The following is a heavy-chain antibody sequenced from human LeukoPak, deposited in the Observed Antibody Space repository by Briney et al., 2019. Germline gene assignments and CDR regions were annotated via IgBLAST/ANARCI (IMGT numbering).Heavy chain of an antibody. J-gene: IGHJ6*02. V-gene: IGHV4-39*02. CDR2: IYYSGST. D-gene: IGHD2-21*02. CDR3: ARGNCGGDCYSDNYYYGMDV. Sequence: SETLSLTCAVSGGSISSSAYNWGWIRQPPGKGLEWIGSIYYSGSTYYNPSLQSRVTISVDTSKNHFSLKLSSVTAADTAVYYCARGNCGGDCYSDNYYYGMDVWGQGTTVTVSS. CDR1: GGSISSSAYN.